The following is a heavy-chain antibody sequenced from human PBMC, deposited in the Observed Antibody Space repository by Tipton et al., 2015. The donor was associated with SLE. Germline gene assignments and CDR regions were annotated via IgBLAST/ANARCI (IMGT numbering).Heavy chain of an antibody. V-gene: IGHV1-69*01. CDR1: GGTFSSYA. Sequence: QSGAEVKQPGSSVKVSCKASGGTFSSYAISWVRQAPGQGLEWMGGIIPVFHTASYAQKFQGRVTITAEESTNTAYMELSSLKSEGTAVYYWARGYSNRWRYFDSWGQGILVTVSS. J-gene: IGHJ4*02. CDR2: IIPVFHTA. D-gene: IGHD6-13*01. CDR3: ARGYSNRWRYFDS.